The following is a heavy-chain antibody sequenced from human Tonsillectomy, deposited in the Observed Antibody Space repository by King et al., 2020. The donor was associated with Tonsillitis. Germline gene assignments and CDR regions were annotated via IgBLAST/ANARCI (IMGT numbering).Heavy chain of an antibody. Sequence: VQLVESGGGVVRPGRSLRLSCAASGFTFSSYALHWVRQAPGKGLEWVAIISYNGNYKYYADSVKGRFTISRDTSNNTLYLQMNSLEAEDTAVYYCARASGSSWSYYYYYMDVWGKGTTVTISS. CDR2: ISYNGNYK. V-gene: IGHV3-30*04. CDR3: ARASGSSWSYYYYYMDV. J-gene: IGHJ6*03. CDR1: GFTFSSYA. D-gene: IGHD6-13*01.